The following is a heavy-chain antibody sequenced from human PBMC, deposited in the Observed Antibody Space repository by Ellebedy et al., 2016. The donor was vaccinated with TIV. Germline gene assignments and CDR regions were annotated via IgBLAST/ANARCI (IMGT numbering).Heavy chain of an antibody. D-gene: IGHD4-17*01. CDR2: IYYSGNT. V-gene: IGHV4-59*01. Sequence: MPSETLSLTCTVSGDSITTYYWSWIRQPPGKGLEWIGFIYYSGNTNYNPSLKSRVTISVDTSKNHFSLRLSSVTAADTAVYYCARGRDYGFAFDIWGQGTVVPVSS. CDR1: GDSITTYY. J-gene: IGHJ3*02. CDR3: ARGRDYGFAFDI.